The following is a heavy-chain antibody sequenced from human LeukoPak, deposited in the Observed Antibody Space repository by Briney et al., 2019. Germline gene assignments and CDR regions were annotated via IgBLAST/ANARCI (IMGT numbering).Heavy chain of an antibody. Sequence: GGSLRLSCAASGFTFSTYAMQWARQAPDKRLEYVSGMSDNGDTIYYANSVRGRFTMSRDNSRSTLYLQMGSLRPEDTAVYYCARDGKAKNDYWGQGTLVTVST. CDR1: GFTFSTYA. CDR2: MSDNGDTI. CDR3: ARDGKAKNDY. V-gene: IGHV3-64*01. D-gene: IGHD1-26*01. J-gene: IGHJ4*02.